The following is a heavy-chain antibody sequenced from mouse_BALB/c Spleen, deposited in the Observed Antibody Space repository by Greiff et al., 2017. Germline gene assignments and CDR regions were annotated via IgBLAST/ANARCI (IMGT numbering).Heavy chain of an antibody. V-gene: IGHV14-3*02. CDR3: AFCYSDYAMDC. D-gene: IGHD1-1*01. Sequence: EVQLQQSGAELVKPGASVKLSCTASGFNITDTYMHWVKQRPEQGLEWIGRIDPANGNTIYDPKFQGKASITADTSSNTAYLQLSSLTSEDTAVYYCAFCYSDYAMDCWGQGTSVTVSA. CDR2: IDPANGNT. J-gene: IGHJ4*01. CDR1: GFNITDTY.